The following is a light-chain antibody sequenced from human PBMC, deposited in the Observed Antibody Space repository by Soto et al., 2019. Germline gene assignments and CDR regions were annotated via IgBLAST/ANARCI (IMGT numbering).Light chain of an antibody. CDR2: GAS. Sequence: EIVLTQSPGTLSLSPGERATLSCRASRSVSSSYLAWYQQKPGQAPRLLIYGASSRATGIPDRFSGSGSGTDFPLAISRLEPEDFAVYYCQQYGSSPPSTFGQGTRLEIK. CDR3: QQYGSSPPST. V-gene: IGKV3-20*01. J-gene: IGKJ5*01. CDR1: RSVSSSY.